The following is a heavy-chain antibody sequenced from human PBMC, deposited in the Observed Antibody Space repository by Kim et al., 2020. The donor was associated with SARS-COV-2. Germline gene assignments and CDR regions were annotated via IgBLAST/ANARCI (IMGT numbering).Heavy chain of an antibody. Sequence: SVKVSCKASGGTFSSYAISWVRQAPGQGLEWMGGIIPIFGTANYAQKFQGRVTITADESTSTAYMELSSLRSEDTAVYYCARTITMVRGVIGPYYYYGMDVWGQGTTVTVSS. D-gene: IGHD3-10*01. V-gene: IGHV1-69*13. J-gene: IGHJ6*02. CDR1: GGTFSSYA. CDR3: ARTITMVRGVIGPYYYYGMDV. CDR2: IIPIFGTA.